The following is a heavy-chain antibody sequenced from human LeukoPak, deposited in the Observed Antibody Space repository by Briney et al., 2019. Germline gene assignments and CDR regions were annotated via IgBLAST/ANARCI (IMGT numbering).Heavy chain of an antibody. Sequence: PGGSLRLSCAASEFTFSAYWMHWVRQAPVKGLVWVSRIKGDGSYTNYADSVKGRFTISRDNAKNTLYLQMNSLRAEDTAVYYCARDGDAYNFDYWGQGALVTVSS. J-gene: IGHJ4*02. V-gene: IGHV3-74*01. D-gene: IGHD5-24*01. CDR3: ARDGDAYNFDY. CDR2: IKGDGSYT. CDR1: EFTFSAYW.